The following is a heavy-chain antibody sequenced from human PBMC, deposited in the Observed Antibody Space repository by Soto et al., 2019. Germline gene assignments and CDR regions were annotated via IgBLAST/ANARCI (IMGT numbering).Heavy chain of an antibody. D-gene: IGHD5-18*01. J-gene: IGHJ4*02. Sequence: GGSLRLSCASSVFTFSNASMNCVRHAPGKGLEWVGRIKSKTDGGTTDYAAPVKGRFTISRDDSNNTLHLQMNSLKTEDTAVYYCTTDPYEDQEQIWLRDYWGPGNLVTVSS. V-gene: IGHV3-15*07. CDR3: TTDPYEDQEQIWLRDY. CDR1: VFTFSNAS. CDR2: IKSKTDGGTT.